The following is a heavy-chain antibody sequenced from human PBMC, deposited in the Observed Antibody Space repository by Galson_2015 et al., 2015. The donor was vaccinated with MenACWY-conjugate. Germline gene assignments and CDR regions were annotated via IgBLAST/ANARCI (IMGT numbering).Heavy chain of an antibody. J-gene: IGHJ4*02. CDR3: AKRHFGSGDWHDFDY. CDR2: MNQDGSKK. Sequence: SLRLSCAGSGFSFSNHWMYWVRQAPGKGLEWVANMNQDGSKKYYVDSVKGRFAISRDNSKNTLYLQMNSLRDEDTAVYYCAKRHFGSGDWHDFDYWGQGTLVTVSS. D-gene: IGHD2-21*02. CDR1: GFSFSNHW. V-gene: IGHV3-7*03.